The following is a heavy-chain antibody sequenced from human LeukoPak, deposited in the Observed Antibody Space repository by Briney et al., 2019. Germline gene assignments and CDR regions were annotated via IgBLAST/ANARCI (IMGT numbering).Heavy chain of an antibody. D-gene: IGHD5-18*01. CDR2: TYSRSKWYN. J-gene: IGHJ4*02. Sequence: SQTLSLTCVISGDSVSSNSAAWNWIRQSPSRGLEWLGRTYSRSKWYNDYAISVKSRITINPDTSKNQFSLQLNSVTPEDTAVYYCARDREKQLWEYYFDYWGQGTLVTVSS. V-gene: IGHV6-1*01. CDR3: ARDREKQLWEYYFDY. CDR1: GDSVSSNSAA.